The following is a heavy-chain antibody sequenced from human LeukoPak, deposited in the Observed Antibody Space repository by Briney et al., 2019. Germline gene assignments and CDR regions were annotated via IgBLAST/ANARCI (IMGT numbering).Heavy chain of an antibody. CDR1: GGSFSGYY. CDR3: ARVRKVRWNYYYYGMDV. J-gene: IGHJ6*02. D-gene: IGHD3-10*01. V-gene: IGHV4-34*01. CDR2: INHSGST. Sequence: SETLSLTCAVYGGSFSGYYWSWIRQPPGKGLEWIGEINHSGSTNYNPSLKSRVTISVDTSKNQFSLKLSSVTAADTAVYYCARVRKVRWNYYYYGMDVWGQGTTVTVYS.